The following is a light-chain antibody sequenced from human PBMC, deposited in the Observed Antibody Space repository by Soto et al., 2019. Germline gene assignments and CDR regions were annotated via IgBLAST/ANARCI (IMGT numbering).Light chain of an antibody. CDR1: QSVLYSSNNKNY. Sequence: DIVMTQSPDSLAVSLGERATINCKPSQSVLYSSNNKNYLSWYQQKPGQPPKLLIYWASTRESGVPDRFSGSGSGTDFILTISSLQAEDVAVYYCQQYYSTPITFGQGTRLEIK. CDR2: WAS. V-gene: IGKV4-1*01. CDR3: QQYYSTPIT. J-gene: IGKJ5*01.